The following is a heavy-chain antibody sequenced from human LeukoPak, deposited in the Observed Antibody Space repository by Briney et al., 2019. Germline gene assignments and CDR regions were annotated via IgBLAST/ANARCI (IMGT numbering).Heavy chain of an antibody. J-gene: IGHJ6*03. CDR3: ARDRSGYYYMDV. Sequence: PGGSLRLSCAASGLTVSSNYINWVRQAPGKGLEWVSVIYSGARTYYADPVKGRFTISRDNSLNTVFLQMNSLRVEDTAVYYCARDRSGYYYMDVWGKGTTVTVAS. CDR1: GLTVSSNY. V-gene: IGHV3-53*01. CDR2: IYSGART. D-gene: IGHD2-15*01.